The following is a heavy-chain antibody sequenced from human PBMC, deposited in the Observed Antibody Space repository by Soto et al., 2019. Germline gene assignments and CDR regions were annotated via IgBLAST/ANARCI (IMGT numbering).Heavy chain of an antibody. Sequence: SETLSLTCTVSGGSISSYYWSWIRQSPGKGLEWIGYIYYSGSTNYNPSLKSRVTISVDTSKNQFSLKLSSVTAADTAVYYCARGCRLCYGDYGYYYMDVWGKGTTVTVSS. CDR1: GGSISSYY. CDR3: ARGCRLCYGDYGYYYMDV. V-gene: IGHV4-59*08. D-gene: IGHD3-16*01. J-gene: IGHJ6*03. CDR2: IYYSGST.